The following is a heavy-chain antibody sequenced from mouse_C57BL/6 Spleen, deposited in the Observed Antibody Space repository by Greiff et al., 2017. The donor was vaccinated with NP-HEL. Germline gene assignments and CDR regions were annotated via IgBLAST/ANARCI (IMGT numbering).Heavy chain of an antibody. V-gene: IGHV1-55*01. CDR1: GYTFTSYW. Sequence: QVQLQQPGAELVKPGASVKMSCKASGYTFTSYWITWVKQRPGQGLEWIGDIYPGSGSTNYNGKFKGKATLTADKSSSTAYMQLSSLTSEDSAVYFCARGDLLGAMDYWGQGTSVTVSS. D-gene: IGHD2-10*01. CDR2: IYPGSGST. CDR3: ARGDLLGAMDY. J-gene: IGHJ4*01.